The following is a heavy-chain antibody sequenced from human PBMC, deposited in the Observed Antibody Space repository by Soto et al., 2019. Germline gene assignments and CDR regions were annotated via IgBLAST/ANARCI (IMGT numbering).Heavy chain of an antibody. V-gene: IGHV1-69*02. CDR1: GGTFSSYT. Sequence: QVQLVQSGAEVKKPGSSVKVSCKASGGTFSSYTISWVRQAPGQGLEWMGRIIPILGIANYAQKFQGRVTSTADKATSTAYMELSSLRSEHTAVYYCAPHRDEYPYYWGQGPLVTVSS. CDR2: IIPILGIA. J-gene: IGHJ4*02. CDR3: APHRDEYPYY.